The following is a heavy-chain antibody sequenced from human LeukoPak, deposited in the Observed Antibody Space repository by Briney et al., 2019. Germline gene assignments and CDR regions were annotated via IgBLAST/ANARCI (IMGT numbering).Heavy chain of an antibody. CDR1: GFTFSXNA. Sequence: GRXXRLSCAASGFTFSXNAMHXVRXXPGKXLEXVAVISYDGSTKYYTDSVKGRFTISRDNSKNTLCLQMDSLRAEDTAVYYCAKDWADSDRRYYFDYWGQGTLVTVSS. J-gene: IGHJ4*02. CDR3: AKDWADSDRRYYFDY. CDR2: ISYDGSTK. V-gene: IGHV3-30-3*01. D-gene: IGHD3-22*01.